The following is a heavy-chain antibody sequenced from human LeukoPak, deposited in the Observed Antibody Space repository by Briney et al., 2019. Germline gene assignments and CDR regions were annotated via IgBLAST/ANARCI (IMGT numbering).Heavy chain of an antibody. Sequence: ASVKVSCKASGYTFTSYGISWVRQAPGQGLEWMGWISAYNGNTNYAQKLQGRVTMTTDTSTSTAYMELRSLRSDDTAVYYCARDRPAMGATGDAFDIWGQGAMVTVSS. CDR1: GYTFTSYG. J-gene: IGHJ3*02. V-gene: IGHV1-18*01. CDR2: ISAYNGNT. CDR3: ARDRPAMGATGDAFDI. D-gene: IGHD1-26*01.